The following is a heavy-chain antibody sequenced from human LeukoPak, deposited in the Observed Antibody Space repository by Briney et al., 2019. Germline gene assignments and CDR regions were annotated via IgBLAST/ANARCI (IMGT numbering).Heavy chain of an antibody. J-gene: IGHJ4*02. CDR2: INPNSGGT. V-gene: IGHV1-2*02. D-gene: IGHD2-2*01. CDR3: ARVGQGYCSGTSCYSTNKYYFDY. Sequence: GASVKVFCKASGYTFTGYYMHWVRQAPGQGLEWMGWINPNSGGTNYAQKFQGRVTMTRDTSISTAYMELSRLRSDDTAVYYCARVGQGYCSGTSCYSTNKYYFDYWGQGTLVTVSS. CDR1: GYTFTGYY.